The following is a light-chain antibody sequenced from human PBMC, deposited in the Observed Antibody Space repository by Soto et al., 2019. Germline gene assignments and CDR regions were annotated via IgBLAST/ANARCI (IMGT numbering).Light chain of an antibody. CDR2: RNN. CDR3: AAWDVCLSGPV. J-gene: IGLJ2*01. V-gene: IGLV1-47*01. Sequence: QAVLTQPPSASGTPGQRVTISCSGSSSNIGSNYVYWYQQLPGTAPKLLIYRNNQRPSGVPYRFSVSKSGTSASLAISGLXXXXXADYYCAAWDVCLSGPVFGGGTKLTVL. CDR1: SSNIGSNY.